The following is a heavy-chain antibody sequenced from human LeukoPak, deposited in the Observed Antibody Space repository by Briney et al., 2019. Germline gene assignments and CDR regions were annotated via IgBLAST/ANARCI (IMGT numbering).Heavy chain of an antibody. CDR1: GFTFDAFG. CDR3: ARVWAWGSGNYFDN. V-gene: IGHV3-20*04. Sequence: GGSLRPSCAASGFTFDAFGMTWVRQAPGKGLEWVSAIRGDAGSTGYADSVKGRFTISRDNAKNSLYLQMNSLRVEDTALYYCARVWAWGSGNYFDNWGQGTLVTVSS. D-gene: IGHD7-27*01. J-gene: IGHJ4*02. CDR2: IRGDAGST.